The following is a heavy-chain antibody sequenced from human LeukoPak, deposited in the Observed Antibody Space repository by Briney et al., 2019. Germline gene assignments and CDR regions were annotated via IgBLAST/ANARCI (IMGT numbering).Heavy chain of an antibody. J-gene: IGHJ4*02. Sequence: ASVKVSCKASGYTFTSYGISWVPQAPGQGLEWMGWISAYNGNTNYAQKLQGRVTMTTDTSTSTAYMELRSLRSDDTAVYYCARVGLGYSSSWTPDYWGQGTLVTVSS. CDR3: ARVGLGYSSSWTPDY. V-gene: IGHV1-18*01. CDR1: GYTFTSYG. CDR2: ISAYNGNT. D-gene: IGHD6-13*01.